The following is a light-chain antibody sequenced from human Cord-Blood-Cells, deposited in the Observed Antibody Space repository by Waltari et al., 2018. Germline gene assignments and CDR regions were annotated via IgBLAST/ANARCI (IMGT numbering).Light chain of an antibody. CDR1: SSYVGGYNY. CDR2: EVS. V-gene: IGLV2-8*01. J-gene: IGLJ2*01. CDR3: SSYAGSNNLV. Sequence: QSALTQPPSASGSPGQSVTISCTGTSSYVGGYNYVSWYHQHPGKAPKLMVYEVSKRPSGVPDRFSGSESGNTASLTVSGLQAEDEADYYCSSYAGSNNLVFGGGTKLTVL.